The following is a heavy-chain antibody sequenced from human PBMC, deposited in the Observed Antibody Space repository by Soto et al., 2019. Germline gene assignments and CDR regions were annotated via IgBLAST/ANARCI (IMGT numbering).Heavy chain of an antibody. Sequence: ASVKVSFKASGYTFTSYAMHWVRQAPGQRLEWMGWINAGNSNTKYSQKFQGRVTITRDTSASTAYMELSSLRSEDTAVYYCASNYCSGGSCYNTPTDYWGQGTLVTVSS. J-gene: IGHJ4*02. CDR3: ASNYCSGGSCYNTPTDY. CDR1: GYTFTSYA. V-gene: IGHV1-3*01. CDR2: INAGNSNT. D-gene: IGHD2-15*01.